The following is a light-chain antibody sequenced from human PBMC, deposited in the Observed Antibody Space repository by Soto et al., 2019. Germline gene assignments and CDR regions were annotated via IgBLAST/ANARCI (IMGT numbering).Light chain of an antibody. CDR1: QGIRNF. V-gene: IGKV1-27*01. Sequence: DIQMTQSPTSLSASVGDRVTITCRASQGIRNFVAWYQQKPGKAPKLLIYAASTLQSGVPSRFSGSGYWTDFTLTINSLQPEDVATYSCQKYSSVPVFGPGTKVEIK. CDR2: AAS. J-gene: IGKJ3*01. CDR3: QKYSSVPV.